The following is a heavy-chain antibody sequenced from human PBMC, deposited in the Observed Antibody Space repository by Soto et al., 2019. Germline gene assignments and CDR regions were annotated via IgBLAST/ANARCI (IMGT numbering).Heavy chain of an antibody. CDR2: IYISGTT. CDR3: ARINGGSPDF. Sequence: SETLSLTCTVSGGSMNAHFWSWIRQSAGKGLEWIGHIYISGTTMYNPSLKSRVTMSVDPPKNQLSLKLTSVTAADTAVYYCARINGGSPDFWGQGTLVT. J-gene: IGHJ4*02. D-gene: IGHD2-15*01. V-gene: IGHV4-4*07. CDR1: GGSMNAHF.